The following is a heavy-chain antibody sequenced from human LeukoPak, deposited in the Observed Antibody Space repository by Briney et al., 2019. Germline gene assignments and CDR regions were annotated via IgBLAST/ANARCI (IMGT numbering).Heavy chain of an antibody. V-gene: IGHV4-39*01. D-gene: IGHD7-27*01. Sequence: PSETLSLTCTVSNGSTSSSSYYWAWIRQPPGKGLEWIGSIYYSGSTDYNPSLKSRVTISVDTSKNQFSLKLSSVTAADTAVYYCARHARETGDSDYWGQGTLVTVSS. J-gene: IGHJ4*02. CDR1: NGSTSSSSYY. CDR3: ARHARETGDSDY. CDR2: IYYSGST.